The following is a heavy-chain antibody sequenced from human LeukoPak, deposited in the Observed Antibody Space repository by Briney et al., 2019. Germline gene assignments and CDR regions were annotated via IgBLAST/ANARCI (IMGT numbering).Heavy chain of an antibody. Sequence: ASVKVSCKASGYTFTGYYMHWVRQAPGQGLEWMGRINSNRDGTNYAQKCQGRVTMTRETSISTAYLELSRLRSDDTAVYYCARGAYGSGSYYSNWFDPWGQGTLVTVSS. CDR2: INSNRDGT. V-gene: IGHV1-2*06. D-gene: IGHD3-10*01. J-gene: IGHJ5*02. CDR3: ARGAYGSGSYYSNWFDP. CDR1: GYTFTGYY.